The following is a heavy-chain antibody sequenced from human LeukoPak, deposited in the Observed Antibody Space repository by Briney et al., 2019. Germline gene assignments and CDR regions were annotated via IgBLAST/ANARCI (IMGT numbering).Heavy chain of an antibody. Sequence: GGSLRLSCAASGFTFSSYAMSWVRQAPGKGLEWVSAISGSGGSTYYADSVKGRFTISRDNSKNTLYLQMNSLRAEDTAVYYCAKGSFDWLLYRGIPQYLDYWGQGTLVTVSS. CDR2: ISGSGGST. J-gene: IGHJ4*02. CDR1: GFTFSSYA. D-gene: IGHD3-9*01. CDR3: AKGSFDWLLYRGIPQYLDY. V-gene: IGHV3-23*01.